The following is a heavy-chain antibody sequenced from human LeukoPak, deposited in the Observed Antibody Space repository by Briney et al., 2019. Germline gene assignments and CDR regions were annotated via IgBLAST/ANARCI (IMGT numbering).Heavy chain of an antibody. V-gene: IGHV3-7*01. CDR1: GFTFSTDW. CDR2: IKPDGSEK. Sequence: GGSLRLSCADSGFTFSTDWISWVRQVPGKRLEGVAGIKPDGSEKYYVASVKGRFTISRDNAKNSLYLQLNSLRAEDTALFYCARDRGGSGWYEFESWGQGTLVSVSS. CDR3: ARDRGGSGWYEFES. J-gene: IGHJ4*02. D-gene: IGHD6-19*01.